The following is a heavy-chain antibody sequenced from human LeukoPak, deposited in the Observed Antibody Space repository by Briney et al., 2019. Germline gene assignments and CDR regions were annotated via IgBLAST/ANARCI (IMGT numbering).Heavy chain of an antibody. CDR2: ISDHGGST. CDR1: GFILRSHA. CDR3: VKDNGGGGSLFAR. D-gene: IGHD3-3*01. Sequence: GGSLRLSCSASGFILRSHAMHWVRQAPGKGLEYVSRISDHGGSTYYADSVKGRFTISRDNPKNTLYLQMSSLRAVDTAVYYCVKDNGGGGSLFARWGREPLVTVSS. V-gene: IGHV3-64D*06. J-gene: IGHJ4*02.